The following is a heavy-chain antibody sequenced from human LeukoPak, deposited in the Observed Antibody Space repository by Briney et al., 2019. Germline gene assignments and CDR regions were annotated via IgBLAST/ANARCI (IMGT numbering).Heavy chain of an antibody. D-gene: IGHD3-22*01. CDR3: ARSSGSDY. CDR2: INTNTGNP. V-gene: IGHV7-4-1*02. CDR1: GYTLIDYY. J-gene: IGHJ4*02. Sequence: GASVKVSCRASGYTLIDYYIHWVRQAPRQGLEWMGWINTNTGNPTYAQGFTGRFVFSLDTSVSTAYLQISSLKAEDTAVYYCARSSGSDYWGQGTLVTVSS.